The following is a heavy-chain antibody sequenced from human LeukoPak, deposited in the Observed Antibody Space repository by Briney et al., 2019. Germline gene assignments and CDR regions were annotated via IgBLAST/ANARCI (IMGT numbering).Heavy chain of an antibody. V-gene: IGHV1-24*01. D-gene: IGHD3-22*01. CDR2: FDPADEKT. Sequence: ASVKVSCKVSGYKLTELSIHWVREAPGKGLEWVGGFDPADEKTIYAQKFQGRVTMTEDTSTDTAYMELSSLRSEDTALYYCATYDSSGLLDFWGQGTLVAVSS. CDR1: GYKLTELS. CDR3: ATYDSSGLLDF. J-gene: IGHJ4*02.